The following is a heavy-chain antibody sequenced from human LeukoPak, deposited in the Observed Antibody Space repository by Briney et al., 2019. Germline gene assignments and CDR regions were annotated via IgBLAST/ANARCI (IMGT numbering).Heavy chain of an antibody. CDR3: AKDPYYYGSGSYFDY. Sequence: GGSLRLSCAASGFTFNNYVMSWVRQAPGKGLEWVSAISGSGGSTYYADSVKGRFTISRDNSKNTLYLQMNSLRAEDTAVYYCAKDPYYYGSGSYFDYWGQGTLVTVSS. V-gene: IGHV3-23*01. D-gene: IGHD3-10*01. J-gene: IGHJ4*02. CDR2: ISGSGGST. CDR1: GFTFNNYV.